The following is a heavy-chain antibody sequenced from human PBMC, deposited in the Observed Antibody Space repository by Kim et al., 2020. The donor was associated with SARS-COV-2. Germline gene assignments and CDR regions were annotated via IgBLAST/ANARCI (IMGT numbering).Heavy chain of an antibody. CDR3: AKDLTRGEFYALDI. CDR2: ISWNSGSI. D-gene: IGHD3-16*01. CDR1: GFTFDDYA. V-gene: IGHV3-9*01. Sequence: GGSLRLSCAASGFTFDDYAMHWVRQAPGKGLEWVSGISWNSGSIGYADSVKGRFTISRDNAKNSLYLQMNSLRAEDTALYYCAKDLTRGEFYALDIWGQG. J-gene: IGHJ3*02.